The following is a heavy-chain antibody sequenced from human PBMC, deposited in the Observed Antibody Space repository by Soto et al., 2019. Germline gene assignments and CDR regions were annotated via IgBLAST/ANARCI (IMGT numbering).Heavy chain of an antibody. J-gene: IGHJ2*01. CDR1: GFTFSSYW. CDR3: ARGGSLNWYFDI. Sequence: EVQLVESGGGLVQPGGSLRLSCAASGFTFSSYWMHWVRQAPGKGLVWVSRINSDGSSTSYADSVKGRFTISRDNAKNTLYMQMNSLRAEDTAVYYCARGGSLNWYFDIWGRGTLVTVSS. CDR2: INSDGSST. V-gene: IGHV3-74*01. D-gene: IGHD1-26*01.